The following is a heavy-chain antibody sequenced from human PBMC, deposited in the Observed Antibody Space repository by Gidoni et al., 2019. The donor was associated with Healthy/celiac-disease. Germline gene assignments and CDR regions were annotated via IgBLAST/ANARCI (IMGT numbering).Heavy chain of an antibody. CDR1: GFTFSSYE. Sequence: EVQLVESGGGLVQPGGSLRLSCAASGFTFSSYEMNWVRQAPGKGLEWVSYISSSGSTIYYAGSVKGRCTISRDNAKNSLYLQMNSLRAEDTAVYYCARVEQQLALDYWGQGTLVTVSS. D-gene: IGHD6-13*01. CDR3: ARVEQQLALDY. V-gene: IGHV3-48*03. CDR2: ISSSGSTI. J-gene: IGHJ4*02.